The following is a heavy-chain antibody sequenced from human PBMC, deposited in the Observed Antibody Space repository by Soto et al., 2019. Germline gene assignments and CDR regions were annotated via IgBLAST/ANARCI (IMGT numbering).Heavy chain of an antibody. V-gene: IGHV4-61*01. CDR2: IYYSGTT. J-gene: IGHJ6*02. Sequence: PAETLSLTCTVSGGSVTSGTYYWSWIRQPPGKGLEWIGHIYYSGTTNYSPSLKRRVTTSLDTSKNQFSLKLSSVTDADTAVYYCAREYPLGYYYYGMDVWGQGTTVTVS. D-gene: IGHD3-16*01. CDR3: AREYPLGYYYYGMDV. CDR1: GGSVTSGTYY.